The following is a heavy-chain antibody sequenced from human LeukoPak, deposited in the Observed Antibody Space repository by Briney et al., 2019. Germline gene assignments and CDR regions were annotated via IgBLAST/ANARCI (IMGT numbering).Heavy chain of an antibody. CDR2: ISGSGGTT. J-gene: IGHJ4*02. CDR1: GFTFSNYA. D-gene: IGHD3-10*01. CDR3: ADVRGVISSSVDY. Sequence: PGGSLRLSCAASGFTFSNYAMHWVRQPPGKGLEWVSAISGSGGTTYYADSVKGRFAISRDNSRNTLSLQMSSLRAEDTAVYYCADVRGVISSSVDYWGQGTLVTVSS. V-gene: IGHV3-23*01.